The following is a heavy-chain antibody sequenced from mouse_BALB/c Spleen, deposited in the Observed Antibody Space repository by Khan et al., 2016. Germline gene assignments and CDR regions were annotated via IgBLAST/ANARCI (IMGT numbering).Heavy chain of an antibody. CDR2: IDPENGDT. D-gene: IGHD2-1*01. CDR3: NAGYGNYYALAY. J-gene: IGHJ4*01. V-gene: IGHV14-4*02. CDR1: GFNIKDYY. Sequence: VQLQQSGAELVRSGALVKLSCTSSGFNIKDYYIHWVRQRPEQGLEWIGWIDPENGDTEYAPKFEGKATMTAHTSSNTAYLHLSSLTSDDTAVYSCNAGYGNYYALAYWGQGTSVTVSS.